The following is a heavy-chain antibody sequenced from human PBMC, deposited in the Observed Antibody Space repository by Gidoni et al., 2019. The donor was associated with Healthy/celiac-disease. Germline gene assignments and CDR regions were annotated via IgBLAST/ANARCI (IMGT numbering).Heavy chain of an antibody. CDR1: GFTFSSYA. Sequence: EVQLLESGGGLVQPGGSLRLFCAAPGFTFSSYAMSWVRQAPGKGLEWVSGISGSGGSTYHADSVKGRFTISRDNSKNTLYLQMNSLRAEDTAVYYCAKDSGSYPGDYWGQGTLVTVSS. CDR3: AKDSGSYPGDY. V-gene: IGHV3-23*01. CDR2: ISGSGGST. D-gene: IGHD1-26*01. J-gene: IGHJ4*02.